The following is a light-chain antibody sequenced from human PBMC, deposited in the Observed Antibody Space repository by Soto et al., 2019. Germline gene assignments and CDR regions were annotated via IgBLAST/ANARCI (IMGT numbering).Light chain of an antibody. V-gene: IGKV3-20*01. CDR2: DTS. CDR1: QSVGRRY. J-gene: IGKJ4*01. Sequence: VVLTQSPGTLSLSPGGRATLSCRASQSVGRRYLAWYQQKPGQAPRLLIYDTSDRASDIPDRFSGGGSETDFSLTLSRLVPEDSAVYYCQHQGTFGGGTKVEIK. CDR3: QHQGT.